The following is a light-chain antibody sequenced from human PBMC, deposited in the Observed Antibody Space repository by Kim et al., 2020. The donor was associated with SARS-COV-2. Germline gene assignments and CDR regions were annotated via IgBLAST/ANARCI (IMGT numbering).Light chain of an antibody. Sequence: SPGERATLSCRAGQSVGSNLAWYQQKPGQAPRLLIFGASTRATGSPARFSGSGSGTEFTLTISSLQSEDFAVYYCQQYDNWPPITFGQGTRLEIK. CDR3: QQYDNWPPIT. CDR1: QSVGSN. J-gene: IGKJ5*01. V-gene: IGKV3-15*01. CDR2: GAS.